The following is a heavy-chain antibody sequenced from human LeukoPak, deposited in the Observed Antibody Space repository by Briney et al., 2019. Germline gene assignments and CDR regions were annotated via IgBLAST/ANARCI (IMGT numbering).Heavy chain of an antibody. Sequence: SETLSLTCTVSGGSISSGGYYWSWIRQHPGKGLEWIGYIYYSGSTYYNPSLKSRVTISVDTSKNQFSLKLSSVTAADTAVYYCARGGIVGAPTDYWGQGTLVTVSS. CDR3: ARGGIVGAPTDY. J-gene: IGHJ4*02. CDR1: GGSISSGGYY. D-gene: IGHD1-26*01. CDR2: IYYSGST. V-gene: IGHV4-31*03.